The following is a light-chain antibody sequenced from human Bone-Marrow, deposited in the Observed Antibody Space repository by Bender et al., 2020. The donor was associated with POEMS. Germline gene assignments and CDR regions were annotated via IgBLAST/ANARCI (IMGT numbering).Light chain of an antibody. CDR2: ADD. Sequence: QSVLTQPPSASGTPGQRVTISCSGGSIGRIPINWYQQLPGTAPRLVIYADDRRPSGVPNRFSASKFGSSASLAISGLQSEDAADYYCSTWDDRLNAWMFGGGTELTVL. CDR1: SIGRIP. CDR3: STWDDRLNAWM. V-gene: IGLV1-44*01. J-gene: IGLJ3*02.